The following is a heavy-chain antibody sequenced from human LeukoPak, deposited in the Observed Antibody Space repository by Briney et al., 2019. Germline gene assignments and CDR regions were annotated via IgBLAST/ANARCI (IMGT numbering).Heavy chain of an antibody. V-gene: IGHV4-34*01. CDR2: IHHSGST. CDR3: ARGPLGELVLGYDY. J-gene: IGHJ4*02. CDR1: GGSFSGYY. D-gene: IGHD3-16*01. Sequence: SETLSLTCAVYGGSFSGYYWSWIRQPPGKGLEWIGEIHHSGSTNYNPSLKSRVTMSVDTSKNQFSLKLSSVTAADTAVYYCARGPLGELVLGYDYWGQGTLVTVSS.